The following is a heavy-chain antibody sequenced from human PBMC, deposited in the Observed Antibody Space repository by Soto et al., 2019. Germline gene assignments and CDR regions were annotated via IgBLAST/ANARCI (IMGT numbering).Heavy chain of an antibody. V-gene: IGHV3-23*01. Sequence: EVQLLESGGGLVQPGGSLRLSCAASGFTFTTYAMSWVRQAPGKGLEWVSVISGSGGDTYYADSVKGRFTISRDNSRGSVFVQMSSLTANDTALYYCAIDFGGYYRYYFEYWCQRTLVTVFS. D-gene: IGHD1-26*01. CDR2: ISGSGGDT. J-gene: IGHJ4*02. CDR3: AIDFGGYYRYYFEY. CDR1: GFTFTTYA.